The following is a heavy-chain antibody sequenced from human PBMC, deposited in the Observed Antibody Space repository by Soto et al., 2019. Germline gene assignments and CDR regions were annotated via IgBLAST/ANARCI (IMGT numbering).Heavy chain of an antibody. CDR3: ARERADGGKIY. Sequence: SETLSLTCTVSGGSISSGDYYWSWIRQPPGKGLEWIGYIYYSGNTYYNPSLKSRVTISVDTSKNQFSLKLSSETAADTAVYYCARERADGGKIYWGQGTLVTVS. CDR2: IYYSGNT. CDR1: GGSISSGDYY. J-gene: IGHJ4*02. V-gene: IGHV4-30-4*01. D-gene: IGHD2-15*01.